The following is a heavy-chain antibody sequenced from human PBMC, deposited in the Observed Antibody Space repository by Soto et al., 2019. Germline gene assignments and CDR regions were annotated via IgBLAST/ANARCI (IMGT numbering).Heavy chain of an antibody. CDR2: IIQNFGTA. Sequence: QVQLVQSWAEVKKPGSSVKVSCKASGGTFSSYAISWVRQAPGQGLEWMGGIIQNFGTANYAQKFQGRATITADKSTSKDYMDLRSLRAEDKAVYYCARSPRGPYRGAFDIWGQGTMVTVSS. CDR1: GGTFSSYA. V-gene: IGHV1-69*06. J-gene: IGHJ3*02. D-gene: IGHD4-4*01. CDR3: ARSPRGPYRGAFDI.